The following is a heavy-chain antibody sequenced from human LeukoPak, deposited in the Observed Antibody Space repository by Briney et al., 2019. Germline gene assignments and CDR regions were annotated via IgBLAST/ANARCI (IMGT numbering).Heavy chain of an antibody. CDR1: GFTFSGSA. J-gene: IGHJ1*01. CDR3: ARDMQLST. Sequence: GGSLRLSCAASGFTFSGSAMSWVRQAPGEGLEWVSLISYSGANSYYTDSVRGRFTISRDNSKDTLFLQMNSLRAEDTAIYYCARDMQLSTWGVGTVVPVSS. D-gene: IGHD3-16*02. CDR2: ISYSGANS. V-gene: IGHV3-23*01.